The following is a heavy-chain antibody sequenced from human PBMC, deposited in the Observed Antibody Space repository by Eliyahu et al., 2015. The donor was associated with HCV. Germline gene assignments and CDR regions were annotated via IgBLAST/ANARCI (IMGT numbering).Heavy chain of an antibody. CDR2: XYYSGST. CDR3: TRHRITIVRGVISWGAYGMDV. V-gene: IGHV4-39*01. Sequence: QLQLQESGPGLVKPSETLSLSCTVSGGSINSNXFYWGWIRQSPGKGLGWIGSXYYSGSTYYNPPLKSRVIISIDTSKNQFSLKLSSVTAADTAVYYCTRHRITIVRGVISWGAYGMDVWGQGTTVIVSS. CDR1: GGSINSNXFY. D-gene: IGHD3-10*01. J-gene: IGHJ6*02.